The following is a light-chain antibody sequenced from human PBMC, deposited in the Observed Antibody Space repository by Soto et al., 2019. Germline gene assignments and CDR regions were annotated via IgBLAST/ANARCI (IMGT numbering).Light chain of an antibody. J-gene: IGKJ5*01. CDR1: QSVSSN. V-gene: IGKV3-15*01. CDR3: QQYNNWPGI. Sequence: EIVMTQSPATLSVSPGERATLSCRASQSVSSNLAWYQQKPGQAPRLLIYGASTRATGIPARFSGSGSGTEFTLTISSLQYEDFAVYYCQQYNNWPGIFGQGKRLEIK. CDR2: GAS.